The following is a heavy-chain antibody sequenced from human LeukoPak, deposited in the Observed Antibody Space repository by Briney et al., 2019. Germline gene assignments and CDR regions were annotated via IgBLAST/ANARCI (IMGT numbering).Heavy chain of an antibody. CDR3: ARGWRYYDSRNDY. J-gene: IGHJ4*02. CDR1: GFTFSDYY. D-gene: IGHD3-22*01. Sequence: PGGSLRLSCESSGFTFSDYYMSWIRQPPGKGLEWIGEINHSGSTNYNPSLKSRVTISVDTSKNQFSLKLSSVTAADTAVYYCARGWRYYDSRNDYWGQGTLVTVSS. V-gene: IGHV4-34*01. CDR2: INHSGST.